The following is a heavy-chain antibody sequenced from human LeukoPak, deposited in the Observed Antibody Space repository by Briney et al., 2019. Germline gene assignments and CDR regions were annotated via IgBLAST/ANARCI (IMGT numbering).Heavy chain of an antibody. J-gene: IGHJ4*02. V-gene: IGHV5-51*01. CDR1: GYSSTTYW. D-gene: IGHD6-19*01. Sequence: GESLKISCKGSGYSSTTYWLGWVRQMPGKGLEWMGIIYPGDSDSRYSPSFQGQVTISADKSISTAYLQWSSLKASDSAMYYCATGAIGVAGPHYWGQGTLLTVSS. CDR3: ATGAIGVAGPHY. CDR2: IYPGDSDS.